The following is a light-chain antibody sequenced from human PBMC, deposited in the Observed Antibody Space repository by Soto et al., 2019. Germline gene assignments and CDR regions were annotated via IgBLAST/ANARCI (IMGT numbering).Light chain of an antibody. CDR3: QQAFSNPLT. V-gene: IGKV1-39*01. J-gene: IGKJ5*01. CDR1: QSIGNH. Sequence: DIQMTQSPSSLSASVGDRVTITCRASQSIGNHLNWYQHKPGKAPKFLIYAASSLHSGVPSRFSGSASGTDFTLTITSLQPEDFATYFCQQAFSNPLTFGQGTRLEIK. CDR2: AAS.